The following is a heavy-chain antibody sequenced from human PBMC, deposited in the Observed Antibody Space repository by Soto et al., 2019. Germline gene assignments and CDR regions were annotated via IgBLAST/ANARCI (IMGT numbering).Heavy chain of an antibody. J-gene: IGHJ4*02. CDR2: IGSRGDST. Sequence: EVQLLESGGGLVQPGGSLRLSCAASGFTFSSFAMSWVRQAPGKGLEWVSAIGSRGDSTYYADSVKGRFTISRDNSKNTLYLQMNCLRAEVTAVYYCAKDLIYGYNSGRPFDSWGQGTLVTVSS. CDR3: AKDLIYGYNSGRPFDS. V-gene: IGHV3-23*01. D-gene: IGHD6-19*01. CDR1: GFTFSSFA.